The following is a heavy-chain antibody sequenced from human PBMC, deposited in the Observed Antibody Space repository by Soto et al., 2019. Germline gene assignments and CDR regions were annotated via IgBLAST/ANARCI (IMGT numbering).Heavy chain of an antibody. CDR1: WDSISSNSAA. D-gene: IGHD6-19*01. Sequence: SQTLSLTCAISWDSISSNSAACNWIRQSPSRGLEWLGRTYYRSKWYNDYAVSVKSRITINPDTSKNQFSLQLNSVTPEDTAVYYCARGPQWLVYGMDVWGQGTTVTVSS. CDR2: TYYRSKWYN. CDR3: ARGPQWLVYGMDV. V-gene: IGHV6-1*01. J-gene: IGHJ6*02.